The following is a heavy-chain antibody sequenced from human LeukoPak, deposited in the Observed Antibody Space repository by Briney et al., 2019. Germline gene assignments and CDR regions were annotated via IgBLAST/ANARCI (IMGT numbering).Heavy chain of an antibody. V-gene: IGHV1-2*06. CDR1: GYTFIGYY. CDR3: ASRYYDIDY. CDR2: INPNSGGT. Sequence: ASVKVSCKASGYTFIGYYMHWVRQAPGQGLEWMGRINPNSGGTNYAQKFQDRVTMTRDTSISTAYMELSRPRSDDTAVYYCASRYYDIDYWGQGTLVTVSS. J-gene: IGHJ4*02. D-gene: IGHD3-22*01.